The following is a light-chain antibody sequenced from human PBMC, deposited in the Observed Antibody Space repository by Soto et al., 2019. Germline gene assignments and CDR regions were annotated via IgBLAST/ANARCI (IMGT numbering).Light chain of an antibody. Sequence: DIQMTQSPSSLSASVGDRVTITCRASQGIRKNLAWYQQKPGNVPKLLIYAASTLQSGVPSRFSGSGSGTDFTLTISSLQPEDFATYYCQKYNSAPWTFGQGTKVEIK. J-gene: IGKJ1*01. CDR3: QKYNSAPWT. CDR1: QGIRKN. V-gene: IGKV1-27*01. CDR2: AAS.